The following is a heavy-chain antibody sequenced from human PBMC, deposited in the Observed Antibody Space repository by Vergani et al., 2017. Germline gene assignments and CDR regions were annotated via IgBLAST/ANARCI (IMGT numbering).Heavy chain of an antibody. CDR2: SSGSGGST. D-gene: IGHD5-24*01. Sequence: EVQLLESGGGLVKPGGSLRLSCAASGFTFSSYAMSWVRQAPGKGLEWVSTSSGSGGSTNYADSVKGRFTVSRDNSKNTLYLQMNSLRAEDTAVYYCAKDLDGGYWGQGTLVTVSS. J-gene: IGHJ4*02. CDR3: AKDLDGGY. CDR1: GFTFSSYA. V-gene: IGHV3-23*01.